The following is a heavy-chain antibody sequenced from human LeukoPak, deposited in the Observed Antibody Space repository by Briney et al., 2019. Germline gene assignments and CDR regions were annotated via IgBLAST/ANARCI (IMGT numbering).Heavy chain of an antibody. CDR2: VKQDGSEK. Sequence: GGSLRLSCAASGFIFTTYWMSWVRQAPGKGLEWVASVKQDGSEKYYVDSVKGRFTISRDNARNSLYLQMNSLRAEDTAVYYCARGHYGLEVWGQGTTVTVSS. CDR1: GFIFTTYW. CDR3: ARGHYGLEV. V-gene: IGHV3-7*01. J-gene: IGHJ6*02.